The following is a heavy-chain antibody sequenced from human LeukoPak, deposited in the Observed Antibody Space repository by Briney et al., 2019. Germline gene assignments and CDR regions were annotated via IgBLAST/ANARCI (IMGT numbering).Heavy chain of an antibody. CDR2: IHYSGST. CDR1: GGSISSYY. CDR3: VRGGTGYSSYYNMDV. Sequence: PSETLSLTCTVFGGSISSYYWCWIRQPPGKGLEWIGYIHYSGSTNYNPSLKSRVTMAVDTSENQFSLNLSSVTTADTAVYYCVRGGTGYSSYYNMDVWGQGTTVTVSS. J-gene: IGHJ6*02. V-gene: IGHV4-59*01. D-gene: IGHD5-18*01.